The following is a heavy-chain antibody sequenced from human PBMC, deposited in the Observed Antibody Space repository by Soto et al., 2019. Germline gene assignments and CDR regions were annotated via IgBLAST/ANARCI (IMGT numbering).Heavy chain of an antibody. CDR2: IDPSDSYT. V-gene: IGHV5-10-1*01. Sequence: GESLKISCKGSGYSFTSYWISWVRQMPGKGLEWMGRIDPSDSYTNYSPSFQGHVTISADKSISTAYLQWSSLKASDTAMYYCARRPPYGSGSYGVYGMDVWGQGTTVTVSS. CDR3: ARRPPYGSGSYGVYGMDV. D-gene: IGHD3-10*01. CDR1: GYSFTSYW. J-gene: IGHJ6*02.